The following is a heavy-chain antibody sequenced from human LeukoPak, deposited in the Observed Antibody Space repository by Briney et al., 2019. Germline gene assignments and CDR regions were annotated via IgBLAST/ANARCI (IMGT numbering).Heavy chain of an antibody. D-gene: IGHD3-10*01. J-gene: IGHJ4*02. V-gene: IGHV3-23*01. CDR2: ISGSGGST. CDR3: AKAMVDYYGSGGGSYYFDY. Sequence: GGSLRLSCAASGFTFSSYAMSWVRQAPGKGLEWVSAISGSGGSTYYADSVKGRFTISRDNSKNTLYLQMNSLRAEDTAVYYCAKAMVDYYGSGGGSYYFDYWGQGTLVTVSS. CDR1: GFTFSSYA.